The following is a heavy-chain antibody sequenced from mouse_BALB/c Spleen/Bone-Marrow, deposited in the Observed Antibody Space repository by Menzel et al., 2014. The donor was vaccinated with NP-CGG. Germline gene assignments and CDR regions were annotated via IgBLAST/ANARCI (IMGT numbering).Heavy chain of an antibody. Sequence: VHLVESGAELVRPGASVKLSCKASGYSFTSYWMNWVKQRPGQGLEWIGMIHPSDSETRLNQKFKDKATLTVDKSSSTAYRQLSSPTSDDSAVYYCASRGSTMIRDHWDQSTTPTVSS. CDR3: ASRGSTMIRDH. D-gene: IGHD2-4*01. J-gene: IGHJ2*01. CDR2: IHPSDSET. CDR1: GYSFTSYW. V-gene: IGHV1S82*01.